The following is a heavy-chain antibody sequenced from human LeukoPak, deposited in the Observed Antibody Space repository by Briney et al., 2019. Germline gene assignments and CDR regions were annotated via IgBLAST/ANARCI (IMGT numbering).Heavy chain of an antibody. V-gene: IGHV4-31*03. J-gene: IGHJ3*02. CDR1: GGSISSGGYY. CDR3: ARDSSGYPDAFDI. D-gene: IGHD3-22*01. Sequence: SETLSLNCTVSGGSISSGGYYWSWIRQHPEKGLEWIGYFFYSGSTYYNPSLKSRLTISVDTSKNQFSLKLSSVTAADTAVYYCARDSSGYPDAFDIWGQGTMVTVSS. CDR2: FFYSGST.